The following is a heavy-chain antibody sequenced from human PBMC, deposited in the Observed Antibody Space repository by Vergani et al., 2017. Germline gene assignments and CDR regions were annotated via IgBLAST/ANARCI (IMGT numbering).Heavy chain of an antibody. CDR2: ISSDGGST. CDR1: GFTFSTYA. J-gene: IGHJ4*02. Sequence: EVQLLESGGGLVQPGGSLRLSCAASGFTFSTYAMTWVRQAPGKGLKWVSTISSDGGSTYYADSVKGRFTISRDNSKNTLSLQMNSLTAEDTAIYYCAGPQGTSAYYYGGSDYWGQGILVTVSS. CDR3: AGPQGTSAYYYGGSDY. D-gene: IGHD3-22*01. V-gene: IGHV3-23*01.